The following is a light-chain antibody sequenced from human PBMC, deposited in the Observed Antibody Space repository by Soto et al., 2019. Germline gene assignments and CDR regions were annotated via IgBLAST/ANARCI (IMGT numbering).Light chain of an antibody. CDR1: QSISRH. CDR3: QQTYNMPRT. Sequence: IQMTHSPSCLSASLGDGVTVTGLASQSISRHLNWYQQKPGKAPMLLIYAASSLQSGVPSRFSGSGSGTDFILTITSLQPEDSATYYCQQTYNMPRTFGPGTKVDI. V-gene: IGKV1-39*01. J-gene: IGKJ3*01. CDR2: AAS.